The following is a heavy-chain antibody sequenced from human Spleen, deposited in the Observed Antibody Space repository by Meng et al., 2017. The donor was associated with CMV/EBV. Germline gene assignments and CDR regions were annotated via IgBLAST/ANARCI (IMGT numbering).Heavy chain of an antibody. J-gene: IGHJ4*02. Sequence: GGSLRLSCAASGFGFGSYPLSWVRQAPGKGLEWVAFIRSKDDGGTTEYVASVKGRFIISRDDSNRIAYLQMNSLKTEDTAVYYCARGPREYSYGLLFDYWGQGSLVTVSS. D-gene: IGHD5-18*01. CDR1: GFGFGSYP. CDR3: ARGPREYSYGLLFDY. CDR2: IRSKDDGGTT. V-gene: IGHV3-49*02.